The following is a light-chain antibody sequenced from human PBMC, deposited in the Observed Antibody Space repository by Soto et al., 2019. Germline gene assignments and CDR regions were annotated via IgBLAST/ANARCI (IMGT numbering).Light chain of an antibody. CDR1: QSVSTS. Sequence: EIVLTQSPATLSLSPGERATLSCRASQSVSTSLAWYQQKPGQAPWLLIYDASKRDTGIPARFSGSGSGTDFTLTISSLEPEDSAVYYCQQCGNWPRTFGGGPKVEIK. CDR3: QQCGNWPRT. CDR2: DAS. J-gene: IGKJ4*01. V-gene: IGKV3-11*01.